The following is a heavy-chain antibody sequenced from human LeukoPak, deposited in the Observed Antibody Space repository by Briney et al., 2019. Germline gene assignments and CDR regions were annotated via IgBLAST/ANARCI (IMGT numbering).Heavy chain of an antibody. CDR1: GGSFSGYY. V-gene: IGHV4-34*01. D-gene: IGHD4-23*01. Sequence: PSETLSLTCAAYGGSFSGYYWSWIRQPPGKGLEWIGEINHSGSTNYNPSLKSRVTISVDTSKNQFSLKLSSVTAADTAVYYCARGAVVTPRGYFDYWGQGTLVTVSS. J-gene: IGHJ4*02. CDR3: ARGAVVTPRGYFDY. CDR2: INHSGST.